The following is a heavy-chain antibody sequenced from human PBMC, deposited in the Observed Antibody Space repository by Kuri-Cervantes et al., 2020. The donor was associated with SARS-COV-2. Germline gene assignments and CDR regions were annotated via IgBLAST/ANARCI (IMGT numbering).Heavy chain of an antibody. CDR1: EGTFSSYA. CDR2: IIPIFGTA. J-gene: IGHJ4*01. CDR3: AREGYCSSVSCFLFDY. Sequence: SVKVSCKASEGTFSSYAISWVRQAPGQGLEWMGGIIPIFGTANYAQKFQGRVTITTDESTSTAYMELSSLRSEDTAVYYCAREGYCSSVSCFLFDYWGQGMLVTVSS. V-gene: IGHV1-69*05. D-gene: IGHD2-2*01.